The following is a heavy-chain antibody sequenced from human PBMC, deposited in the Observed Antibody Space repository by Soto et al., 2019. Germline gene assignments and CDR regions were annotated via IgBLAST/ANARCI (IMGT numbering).Heavy chain of an antibody. J-gene: IGHJ4*02. CDR1: GFTFSSYG. CDR2: IWHDGSKT. CDR3: VRDKITGLFDY. Sequence: GGSLRRSGVASGFTFSSYGMDWVRQAPGKGLEWVAGIWHDGSKTYYADSVKGRFTISRDNSKKTVDLQMNSLRAEDTAVYYCVRDKITGLFDYWGQGTLVTVSS. V-gene: IGHV3-33*01. D-gene: IGHD2-8*02.